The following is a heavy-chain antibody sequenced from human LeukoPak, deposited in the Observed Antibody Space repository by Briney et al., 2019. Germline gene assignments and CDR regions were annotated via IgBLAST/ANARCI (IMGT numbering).Heavy chain of an antibody. CDR3: ARGPWTTVTTYNWFHP. D-gene: IGHD4-17*01. CDR2: IYYSGST. J-gene: IGHJ5*02. Sequence: SETLSLTCTVSGGSISSYYWSWIRQPPGKGLEWIGYIYYSGSTYYNPSLKSRVTISVDTSKNHFSLKLSSVTAEDTAVYYCARGPWTTVTTYNWFHPWGQGTLVTVSS. CDR1: GGSISSYY. V-gene: IGHV4-59*08.